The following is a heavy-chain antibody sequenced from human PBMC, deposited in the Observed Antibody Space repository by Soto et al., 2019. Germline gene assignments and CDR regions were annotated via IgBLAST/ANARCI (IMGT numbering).Heavy chain of an antibody. Sequence: EVQLLDSGGGLVQPGGSLRLSCAASGFTFSNYAMTWVRQGPGKGLEWVSGISGSGGRSYYADSVKGRFTISRDNSKSTLYLTINSLRAEDTAVYYCAKAYFVWSSEQPYYFDYWGQGTLVTVSS. CDR3: AKAYFVWSSEQPYYFDY. D-gene: IGHD3-16*01. J-gene: IGHJ4*02. CDR1: GFTFSNYA. V-gene: IGHV3-23*01. CDR2: ISGSGGRS.